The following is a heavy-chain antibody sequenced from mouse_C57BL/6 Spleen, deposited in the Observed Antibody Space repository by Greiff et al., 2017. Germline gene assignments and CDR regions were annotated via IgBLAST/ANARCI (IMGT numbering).Heavy chain of an antibody. V-gene: IGHV1-18*01. J-gene: IGHJ4*01. CDR3: ARGGYYGILYYAMDY. Sequence: EVQVVESGPELVKPGASVKIPCKASGYTFTDYNMDWVKQSHGKSLEWIGDINPNNGGTIYNQKFKGKATLTVDKSSSTAYMELRSLTSEDTAVYDCARGGYYGILYYAMDYWGQGTSVTVSS. CDR2: INPNNGGT. D-gene: IGHD1-1*01. CDR1: GYTFTDYN.